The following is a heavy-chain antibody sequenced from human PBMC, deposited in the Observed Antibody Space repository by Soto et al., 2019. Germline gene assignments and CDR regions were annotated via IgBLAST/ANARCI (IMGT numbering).Heavy chain of an antibody. D-gene: IGHD3-22*01. CDR2: ISGSGGST. Sequence: SGGSLRLSCAASGFTFSSYAMSWVRQAPGKGLEWVSAISGSGGSTYYADSVKGRFTISRDNSKNTLYLQMNSLRAEDTAVYYCAKDYYDSSGYYFGIDYWGQGTLVTVSS. CDR3: AKDYYDSSGYYFGIDY. CDR1: GFTFSSYA. V-gene: IGHV3-23*01. J-gene: IGHJ4*02.